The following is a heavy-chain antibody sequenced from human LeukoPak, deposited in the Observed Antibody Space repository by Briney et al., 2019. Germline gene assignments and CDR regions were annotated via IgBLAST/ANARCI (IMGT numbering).Heavy chain of an antibody. J-gene: IGHJ5*02. Sequence: GASVKVSCKASGGTFSRYATSWVRQAPGQGLEWMGGIIPIFGTANYAQKFQGRVTITADESTSTAYMELSSLRSEDTAVYYCANTRSVTATHYIIWFDPGGQGTLVTVSS. CDR1: GGTFSRYA. D-gene: IGHD4-17*01. CDR3: ANTRSVTATHYIIWFDP. V-gene: IGHV1-69*13. CDR2: IIPIFGTA.